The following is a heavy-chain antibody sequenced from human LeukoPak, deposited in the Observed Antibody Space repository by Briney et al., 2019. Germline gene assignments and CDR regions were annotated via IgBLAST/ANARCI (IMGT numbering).Heavy chain of an antibody. J-gene: IGHJ4*02. Sequence: ASVKVSCKASGYTFNNHYMYWVRQAPGQGLEWMGVINPSGGNTNYAQKLQGRVTMTTDTSTSTAYMELRSLRSDDTAVYYCARQLGDYYDSSGYFDYWGQGTLVTVSS. CDR1: GYTFNNHY. V-gene: IGHV1-46*02. D-gene: IGHD3-22*01. CDR3: ARQLGDYYDSSGYFDY. CDR2: INPSGGNT.